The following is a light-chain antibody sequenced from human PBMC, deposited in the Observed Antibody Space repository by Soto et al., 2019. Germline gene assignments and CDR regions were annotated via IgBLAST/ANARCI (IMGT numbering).Light chain of an antibody. CDR1: NSNIGGNT. Sequence: QSVLTQPPSASGAPGLRVTISCSGSNSNIGGNTVNWYQQLPGKAPKLLIHSDNERPSGVPGRFSGSRSGASASLAITGLQSEDEAYYYCSAWDDTLSGPVLGGGTKATVL. CDR3: SAWDDTLSGPV. CDR2: SDN. J-gene: IGLJ3*02. V-gene: IGLV1-44*01.